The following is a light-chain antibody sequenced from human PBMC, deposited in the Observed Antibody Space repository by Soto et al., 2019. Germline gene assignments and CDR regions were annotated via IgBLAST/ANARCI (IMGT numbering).Light chain of an antibody. CDR3: SSYTSSSTLYV. Sequence: QSALTQPASVSGSPGQSITISCTGTSSDVGGYNYVSWYQQHPGKAPNLMIYEVSNRPSGVSNRFSGSKSGNTASLTISGLQTEDEADYYCSSYTSSSTLYVFAAGTKLTVL. CDR2: EVS. J-gene: IGLJ1*01. CDR1: SSDVGGYNY. V-gene: IGLV2-14*01.